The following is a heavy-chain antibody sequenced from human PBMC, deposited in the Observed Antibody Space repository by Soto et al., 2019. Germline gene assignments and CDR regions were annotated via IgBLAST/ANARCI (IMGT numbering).Heavy chain of an antibody. Sequence: GPEVQKPGASVKVSCKASGYTFTTYFITWVRQAPGQGLEWLGWINVYNGNTEYAQKVQGRVTVTTDTSTGTAYMELRSLRSDEKVVYYCARVMGYYDSIGYYRRPGACDIWGQGTLVTVSS. CDR2: INVYNGNT. J-gene: IGHJ3*02. CDR3: ARVMGYYDSIGYYRRPGACDI. D-gene: IGHD3-22*01. V-gene: IGHV1-18*01. CDR1: GYTFTTYF.